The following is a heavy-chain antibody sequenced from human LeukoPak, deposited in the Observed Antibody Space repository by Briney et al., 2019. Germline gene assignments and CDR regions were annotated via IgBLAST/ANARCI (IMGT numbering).Heavy chain of an antibody. CDR3: ALGYCSSTSCSFDY. CDR2: INPNSGGT. CDR1: GYTFTGYY. D-gene: IGHD2-2*01. J-gene: IGHJ4*02. Sequence: ASEKVSCKASGYTFTGYYMHWVRQAPGQGLEWMGRINPNSGGTNYAQKFQGRVTMTRDTSISTAYMELSRLRSDDTAVYYCALGYCSSTSCSFDYWGQGTLVTVSS. V-gene: IGHV1-2*06.